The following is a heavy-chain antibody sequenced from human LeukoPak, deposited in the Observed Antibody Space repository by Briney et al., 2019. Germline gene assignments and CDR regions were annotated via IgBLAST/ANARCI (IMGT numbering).Heavy chain of an antibody. J-gene: IGHJ6*03. V-gene: IGHV1-8*03. CDR3: ARGRRFGELFGYYYYMDV. CDR1: GYTFTSYD. D-gene: IGHD3-10*01. CDR2: MNPNSGNT. Sequence: GASVKVSCKASGYTFTSYDINWVRQAAGQGLEWMGWMNPNSGNTGYAQKFQGRVTITRNTSISTAYMELSSLRSEDTAVYYCARGRRFGELFGYYYYMDVWGKGTTVTVSS.